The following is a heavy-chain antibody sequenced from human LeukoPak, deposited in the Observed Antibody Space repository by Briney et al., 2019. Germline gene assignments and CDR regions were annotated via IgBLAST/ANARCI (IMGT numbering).Heavy chain of an antibody. V-gene: IGHV1-2*02. CDR2: INPNSGGT. Sequence: ASVKVSCKASGYTFTGYYMHWVRQAPGQGLEWMGWINPNSGGTNYAQKFQGRVTMTRDTSISTAYMELSRLRSDDTAVYYCMAVAVAGTFYWFDPWGHGTLVTVSS. CDR3: MAVAVAGTFYWFDP. CDR1: GYTFTGYY. J-gene: IGHJ5*02. D-gene: IGHD6-19*01.